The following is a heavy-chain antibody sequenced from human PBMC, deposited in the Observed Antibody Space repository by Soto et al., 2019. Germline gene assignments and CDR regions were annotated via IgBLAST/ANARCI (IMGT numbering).Heavy chain of an antibody. D-gene: IGHD1-26*01. CDR2: IYYSGST. V-gene: IGHV4-30-4*08. Sequence: QVQLQESGPGLVKPSQTLSLTCTVSGGSISSGDYYWSWIRQPPGKGLEWIGYIYYSGSTYYNPFLKSRLTLSVDPAKHQFSLRLSSVTAADTAVYYCARGGSYPGFDYWGQGTLVTVSS. J-gene: IGHJ4*02. CDR3: ARGGSYPGFDY. CDR1: GGSISSGDYY.